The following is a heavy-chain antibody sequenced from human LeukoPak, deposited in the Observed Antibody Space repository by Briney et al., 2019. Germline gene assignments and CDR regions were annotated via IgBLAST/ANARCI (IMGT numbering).Heavy chain of an antibody. V-gene: IGHV3-30-3*01. Sequence: GGSLRLSCAASGFTFSSYAMHWVRQAPGKGLEWVAVISYDGSNKYYADSAKGRFTISRDNSKNTLYLQMNSLRAEDTAVYYCARAGVRFLEYYYYYGMDVWGQGTTVTVSS. CDR1: GFTFSSYA. J-gene: IGHJ6*02. D-gene: IGHD3-3*01. CDR2: ISYDGSNK. CDR3: ARAGVRFLEYYYYYGMDV.